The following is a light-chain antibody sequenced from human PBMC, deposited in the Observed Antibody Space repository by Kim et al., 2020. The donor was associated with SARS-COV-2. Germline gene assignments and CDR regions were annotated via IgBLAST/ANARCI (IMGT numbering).Light chain of an antibody. J-gene: IGKJ4*01. V-gene: IGKV1-5*01. Sequence: DIQMTQSPSTLSASVGDRVTITCRDSQSISSWLAWYQQKPGKAPNLLIYHASSLESGVPSRFSGSGSGTEFTLTISSLQPDDSATYYCQQHNSYPFTFGGGTKLEI. CDR3: QQHNSYPFT. CDR1: QSISSW. CDR2: HAS.